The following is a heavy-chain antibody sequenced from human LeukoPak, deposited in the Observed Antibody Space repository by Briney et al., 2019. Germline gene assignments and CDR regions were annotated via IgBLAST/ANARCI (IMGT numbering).Heavy chain of an antibody. CDR3: ARDGSRAGGVYYFDY. V-gene: IGHV3-9*01. Sequence: GRSLRLSCAASGFTFDDNAMHWVRQAPGKGLEWVSGISWNSGSIGYADSVKGRFTISRDNAKNSLYLQMNSLRAEDTAVYYCARDGSRAGGVYYFDYWGQGTLVTVSS. D-gene: IGHD2-8*02. J-gene: IGHJ4*02. CDR2: ISWNSGSI. CDR1: GFTFDDNA.